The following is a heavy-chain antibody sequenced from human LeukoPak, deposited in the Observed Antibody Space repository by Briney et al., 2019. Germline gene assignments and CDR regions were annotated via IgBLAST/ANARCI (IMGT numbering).Heavy chain of an antibody. CDR1: GFTFSDCD. CDR2: ISYMGDHR. V-gene: IGHV3-21*06. D-gene: IGHD6-25*01. J-gene: IGHJ4*02. CDR3: GKAFPPLRVAAAGDY. Sequence: GGSLRLSCTASGFTFSDCDMNWFRQAPGKGLQWVSSISYMGDHRYYADSAKGRFTISRDNAKNSLYLQMDNLRADDTAVYYCGKAFPPLRVAAAGDYWGQGTLVAVSS.